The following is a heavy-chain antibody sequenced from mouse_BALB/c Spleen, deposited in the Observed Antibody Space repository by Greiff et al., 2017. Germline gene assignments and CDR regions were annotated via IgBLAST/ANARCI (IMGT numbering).Heavy chain of an antibody. CDR2: ISYSGST. D-gene: IGHD4-1*01. V-gene: IGHV3-2*02. CDR1: GYSITSDYA. J-gene: IGHJ1*01. Sequence: DVKLQESGPGLVKPSQSLSLTCTVTGYSITSDYAWNWIRQFPGNKLEWMGYISYSGSTSYNPSLKSRISITRDTSKNQFFLQLNSVTTEDTATYYCARFAGTEGYFDVWGAGTTVTVSS. CDR3: ARFAGTEGYFDV.